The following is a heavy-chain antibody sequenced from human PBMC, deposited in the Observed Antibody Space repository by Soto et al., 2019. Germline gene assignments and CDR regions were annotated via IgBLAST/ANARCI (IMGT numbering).Heavy chain of an antibody. CDR3: AKRLQYYFDY. CDR2: ISGSGGST. CDR1: GFTFSRYA. J-gene: IGHJ4*02. Sequence: GGSLRLSCAASGFTFSRYAMSWVRQAPGKGLEWVSAISGSGGSTYYADSVKGRLTISRDNSKNTLYLQMNSLRAEDTAVYYCAKRLQYYFDYWGQGTLVTVSS. D-gene: IGHD4-4*01. V-gene: IGHV3-23*01.